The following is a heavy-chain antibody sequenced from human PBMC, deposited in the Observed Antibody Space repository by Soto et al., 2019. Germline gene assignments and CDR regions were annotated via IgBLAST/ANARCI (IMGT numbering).Heavy chain of an antibody. D-gene: IGHD2-15*01. CDR1: GDSVSSNSAA. V-gene: IGHV6-1*01. Sequence: KQSQTLSLTCAISGDSVSSNSAAWNWIRQSPSRGLEWLGRTYYRSKWYNDYAVSVKSRITINPDTSKNQFSLQLNSVTPEDTAVYYCARSRRDIVVVVAATEGDAFDIWGQGTMVTVSS. CDR3: ARSRRDIVVVVAATEGDAFDI. CDR2: TYYRSKWYN. J-gene: IGHJ3*02.